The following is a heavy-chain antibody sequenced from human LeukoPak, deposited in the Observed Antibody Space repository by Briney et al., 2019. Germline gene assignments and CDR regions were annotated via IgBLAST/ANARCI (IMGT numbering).Heavy chain of an antibody. V-gene: IGHV3-66*01. J-gene: IGHJ4*02. CDR1: GFTVSSNY. CDR2: IYSGGST. Sequence: GGSLRLSCAASGFTVSSNYMSWVRQAPGKGLEWVSVIYSGGSTYYADSVKGRVTISRDNSKNTLYLQMNSLRAEDTAVYYCARGGGDTATPCDYWGQGTLVTVSS. CDR3: ARGGGDTATPCDY. D-gene: IGHD5-18*01.